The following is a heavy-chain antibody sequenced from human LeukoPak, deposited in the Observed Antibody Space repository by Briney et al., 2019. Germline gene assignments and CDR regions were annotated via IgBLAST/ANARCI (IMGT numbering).Heavy chain of an antibody. CDR1: GGAFSGYY. V-gene: IGHV4-34*01. J-gene: IGHJ3*02. D-gene: IGHD6-13*01. Sequence: SETLSLTCGVYGGAFSGYYWSWIRQPPGKGLEWIGEINHSGSTNYNPSLKSRVTISVDTSKNQFSLKLSSVTAADTAVYYCARELGAAAIWGQGTMVTVSS. CDR2: INHSGST. CDR3: ARELGAAAI.